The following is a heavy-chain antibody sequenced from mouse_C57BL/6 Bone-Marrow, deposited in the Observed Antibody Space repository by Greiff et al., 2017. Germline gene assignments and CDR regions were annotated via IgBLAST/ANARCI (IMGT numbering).Heavy chain of an antibody. CDR3: ARDYYGSSYPMDY. D-gene: IGHD1-1*01. Sequence: QVQLQQSGAELAKPGASVKLSCKASGYTFTSYWMHWVKQRPGQGLEWIGYINPSSGYTKYNQKFKDKATLTADKSSSTAYMQLSSLTYEDSAVYYCARDYYGSSYPMDYWGQGTSVTVSS. V-gene: IGHV1-7*01. CDR2: INPSSGYT. J-gene: IGHJ4*01. CDR1: GYTFTSYW.